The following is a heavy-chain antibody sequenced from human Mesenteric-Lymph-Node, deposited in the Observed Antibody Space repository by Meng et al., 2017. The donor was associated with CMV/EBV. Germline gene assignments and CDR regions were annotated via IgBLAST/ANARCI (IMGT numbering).Heavy chain of an antibody. Sequence: GGSLRLSCIASEFILSSYEMNWVRQAPGKGLEWVSYISNSGRTKYYADSVKGRFTISRDNAKNALYLQMNSLRAEDTAIYYCASLVPATMRGWFDPWGQGTQVTVSS. CDR1: EFILSSYE. CDR3: ASLVPATMRGWFDP. V-gene: IGHV3-48*03. D-gene: IGHD2-2*01. CDR2: ISNSGRTK. J-gene: IGHJ5*02.